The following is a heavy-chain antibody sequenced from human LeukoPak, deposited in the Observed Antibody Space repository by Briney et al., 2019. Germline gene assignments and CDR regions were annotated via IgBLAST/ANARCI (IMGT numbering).Heavy chain of an antibody. V-gene: IGHV3-20*04. J-gene: IGHJ3*02. D-gene: IGHD3-22*01. CDR3: ARDTGTLDYYDSSGYSDAFDI. CDR2: INWNGGST. Sequence: GGSLRLSCAASGFTFGDYGVSWVRQAPGKGLEWVSGINWNGGSTGYADSVKGRFTISRDNAKNSLYLQMNSLRAEDTALYYCARDTGTLDYYDSSGYSDAFDIWGQGTMVTVSS. CDR1: GFTFGDYG.